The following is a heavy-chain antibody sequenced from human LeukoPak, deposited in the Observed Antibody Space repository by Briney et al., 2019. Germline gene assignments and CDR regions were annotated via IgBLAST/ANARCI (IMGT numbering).Heavy chain of an antibody. Sequence: SETLSLTCTVSGGSIISYYWSCIRQPVGKGLEWVGRTYTSGSTNYNISLKSRVTMSVDTSKNQFSLKLSSVTAADTAVYYCATTYYYESSGYYHSNDYWGQGTLVTVSS. CDR2: TYTSGST. D-gene: IGHD3-22*01. V-gene: IGHV4-4*07. J-gene: IGHJ4*02. CDR3: ATTYYYESSGYYHSNDY. CDR1: GGSIISYY.